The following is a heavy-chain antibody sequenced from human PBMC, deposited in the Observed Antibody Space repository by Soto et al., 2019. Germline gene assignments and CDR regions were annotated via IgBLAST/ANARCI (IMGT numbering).Heavy chain of an antibody. V-gene: IGHV3-30-3*01. CDR1: GFTLSSYS. CDR2: ISYDGNYQ. Sequence: QVQLVESGGGVVQPGTSLRLSCVASGFTLSSYSIHWVRQAPGKGLDWVAVISYDGNYQFYGDSVKGRFIVSRDNSRNNLYLQLNNLQAEDTAVYYCAKVSRPSRVSTPDFDYWGQGTLVTVSS. CDR3: AKVSRPSRVSTPDFDY. J-gene: IGHJ4*02. D-gene: IGHD3-10*01.